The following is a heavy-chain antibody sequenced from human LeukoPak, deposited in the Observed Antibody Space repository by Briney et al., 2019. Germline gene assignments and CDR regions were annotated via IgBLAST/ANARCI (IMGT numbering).Heavy chain of an antibody. V-gene: IGHV4-59*01. J-gene: IGHJ5*02. Sequence: PSETLSLTCSVSGDSISGYYWSWVRQPPGKGLDWIGYIYNTGSTNYNPSLKSRVTISVDTSKNQFSLKLSSVTAADTAVYYCARGGPYVGSGWYLPEVNWFDPWGQGTLVTVSS. CDR2: IYNTGST. CDR1: GDSISGYY. CDR3: ARGGPYVGSGWYLPEVNWFDP. D-gene: IGHD6-19*01.